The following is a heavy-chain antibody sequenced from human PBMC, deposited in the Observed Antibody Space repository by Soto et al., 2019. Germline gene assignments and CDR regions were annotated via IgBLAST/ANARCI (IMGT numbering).Heavy chain of an antibody. D-gene: IGHD4-17*01. J-gene: IGHJ6*02. CDR1: GGSISSGDYY. CDR3: ARDDCGDQHRRGDGMDV. Sequence: PSETLSLTCTVSGGSISSGDYYWSWIRQPPGKGLEWIGYIYYSGSTYYNPSLKSRVTISVDTSKNQFSLKLSSVTAADTAVYYCARDDCGDQHRRGDGMDVWGQGTTVTVSS. V-gene: IGHV4-30-4*01. CDR2: IYYSGST.